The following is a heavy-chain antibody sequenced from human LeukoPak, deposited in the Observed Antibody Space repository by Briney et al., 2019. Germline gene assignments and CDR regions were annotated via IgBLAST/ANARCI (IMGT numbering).Heavy chain of an antibody. CDR1: GGSFSGYY. CDR3: ARRRYYDGSGYLE. J-gene: IGHJ1*01. D-gene: IGHD3-22*01. CDR2: INHSGST. Sequence: SETLSLTCAVYGGSFSGYYWSWIRQPPGKGLEWIGEINHSGSTNYNPSLKSRVTMSVDPSNNQFSLNLRSVTAADTALYYCARRRYYDGSGYLEWGQGTLLSVSS. V-gene: IGHV4-34*01.